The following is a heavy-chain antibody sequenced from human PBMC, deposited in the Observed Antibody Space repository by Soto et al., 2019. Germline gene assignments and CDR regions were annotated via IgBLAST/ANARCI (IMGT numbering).Heavy chain of an antibody. Sequence: QELLVESGGGVVQPGRSLRLSCAASGFTFSSFAMHWVRQAPGKGLEWVSVISFNGLSQFYPDSIRGRFTISRDNSKNTLYLQRDSLRPDDTAVYYCARGGRGLRGAFDVWGQWKEVSVS. CDR3: ARGGRGLRGAFDV. CDR2: ISFNGLSQ. D-gene: IGHD3-16*01. V-gene: IGHV3-30*03. J-gene: IGHJ3*01. CDR1: GFTFSSFA.